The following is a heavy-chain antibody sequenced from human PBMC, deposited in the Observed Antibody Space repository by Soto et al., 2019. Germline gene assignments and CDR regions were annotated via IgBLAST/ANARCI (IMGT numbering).Heavy chain of an antibody. CDR1: GGSLRCYY. Sequence: QVQLQESGPRLVKPSETLSLTCTVSGGSLRCYYCSWFRQPPGKGLEWVGYINYSGGTFYNPSLKSRVTMSVDTSTNHYALMVNSVTATDTAVYYCARQGFGELNGLVDVWGQGTTVTVTS. J-gene: IGHJ6*02. V-gene: IGHV4-59*08. D-gene: IGHD3-10*01. CDR2: INYSGGT. CDR3: ARQGFGELNGLVDV.